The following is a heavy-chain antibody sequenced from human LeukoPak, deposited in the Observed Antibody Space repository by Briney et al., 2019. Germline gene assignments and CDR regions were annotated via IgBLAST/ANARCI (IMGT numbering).Heavy chain of an antibody. CDR3: ARAGGYVLYFDS. V-gene: IGHV4-59*01. Sequence: SETLSLTCTVSGGSISAYYWSWIRQSPGKGLEWIGYVSYSGSTNYNPSLKSRVTISVDTSKNLFSLKLSSMTAADTAVYFCARAGGYVLYFDSWGQGTLVTVSS. J-gene: IGHJ4*02. CDR2: VSYSGST. D-gene: IGHD5-12*01. CDR1: GGSISAYY.